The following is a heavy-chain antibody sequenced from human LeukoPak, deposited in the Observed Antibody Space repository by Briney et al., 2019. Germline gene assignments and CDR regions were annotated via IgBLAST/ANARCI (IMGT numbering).Heavy chain of an antibody. D-gene: IGHD6-19*01. CDR2: IHPNSGGT. CDR3: AISASIAVAGEPDY. V-gene: IGHV1-2*06. Sequence: ASVKASCKASGYTFTGSYMHWVRQAPRLGLEWMGRIHPNSGGTNYAQKFQGRVTMTWATSISTAHMELRRLRSDHTAVYCVAISASIAVAGEPDYWGQGTLVTVSS. CDR1: GYTFTGSY. J-gene: IGHJ4*02.